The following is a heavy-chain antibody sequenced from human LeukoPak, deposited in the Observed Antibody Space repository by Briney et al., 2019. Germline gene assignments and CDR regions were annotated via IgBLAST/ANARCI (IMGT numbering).Heavy chain of an antibody. CDR2: ISSSSSYI. D-gene: IGHD6-19*01. CDR1: GFTFSSYS. CDR3: ARVNSGWYYLDY. Sequence: PGGSLRLSCAASGFTFSSYSMNWVRQAPGKGLEWVSSISSSSSYIYYADSVKGRFTISRDNAKNSLYLQMNSLRAEDTAVYYCARVNSGWYYLDYWGQGTLVTVSA. V-gene: IGHV3-21*01. J-gene: IGHJ4*02.